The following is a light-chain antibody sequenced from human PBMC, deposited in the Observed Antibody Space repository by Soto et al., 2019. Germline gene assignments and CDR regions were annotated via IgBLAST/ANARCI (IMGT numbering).Light chain of an antibody. J-gene: IGKJ1*01. Sequence: AIQMTQSPCSLSASVGDRVTISCRASQGIGNALGWYQQKPGTAPKVLIYHASNLQSGVPSRFSGSGSGTEFTLTISSLQPDDFATYYCQQYNSYSFGQGTKVDIK. CDR2: HAS. CDR3: QQYNSYS. CDR1: QGIGNA. V-gene: IGKV1-13*02.